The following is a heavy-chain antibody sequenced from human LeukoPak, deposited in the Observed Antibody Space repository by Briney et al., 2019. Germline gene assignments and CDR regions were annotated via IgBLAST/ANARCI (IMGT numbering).Heavy chain of an antibody. CDR3: ARVGMYSSGKGYFDL. V-gene: IGHV1-69*13. Sequence: SVKVSCKASGGTFSSYAISWVRQAPGQGLEWMGGIIPIFGTANYAQKFQGRVTITADESTSTAYMELSSLRSEDTAVYYCARVGMYSSGKGYFDLWGRGTLVTVSS. CDR2: IIPIFGTA. CDR1: GGTFSSYA. D-gene: IGHD6-25*01. J-gene: IGHJ2*01.